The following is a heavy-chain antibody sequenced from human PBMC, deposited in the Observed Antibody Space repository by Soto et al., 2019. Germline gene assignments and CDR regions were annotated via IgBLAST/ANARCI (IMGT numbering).Heavy chain of an antibody. J-gene: IGHJ6*02. CDR1: GFTVSSNY. Sequence: GGSLRLSCAASGFTVSSNYMSWVRQAPGKGLEWVSVIYSGGSTYYADSVKGRFTISRDNSKNTLYLQMNSLRAEDTAVYYCARDHFSFGGVVVTGYYYGMDVWGQGTTVTVSS. D-gene: IGHD2-21*02. CDR2: IYSGGST. V-gene: IGHV3-66*01. CDR3: ARDHFSFGGVVVTGYYYGMDV.